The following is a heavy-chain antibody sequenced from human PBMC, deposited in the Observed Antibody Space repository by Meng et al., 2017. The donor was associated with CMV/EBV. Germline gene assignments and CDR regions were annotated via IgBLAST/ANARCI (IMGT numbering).Heavy chain of an antibody. V-gene: IGHV3-73*01. D-gene: IGHD3/OR15-3a*01. Sequence: GGSLRLSCAVSRFTFSGSTIHWVRQASGKGLEWLGRIKSKASNYATAYGASVKGRSTISRDDSKNTAYLQMNGLKIEDTAVYYCSRRWEGVGNYYFDWGQGTLVTVSS. CDR2: IKSKASNYAT. CDR3: SRRWEGVGNYYFD. CDR1: RFTFSGST. J-gene: IGHJ4*02.